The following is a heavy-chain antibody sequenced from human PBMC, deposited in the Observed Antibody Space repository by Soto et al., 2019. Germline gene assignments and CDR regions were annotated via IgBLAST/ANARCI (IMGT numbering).Heavy chain of an antibody. CDR1: GGSMSSGAFY. CDR2: ISDSGSS. Sequence: QVQLQESGPGLVKPSQTLTLTCTVSGGSMSSGAFYWSWIRQHPGKGLEWIGHISDSGSSYYNPSLESRFTISVDTSKNQFSLKLSAVTAADTAVYFCARTTFYDIFTAYYSLFDYWGQGTLVTVSS. V-gene: IGHV4-31*03. J-gene: IGHJ4*02. D-gene: IGHD3-9*01. CDR3: ARTTFYDIFTAYYSLFDY.